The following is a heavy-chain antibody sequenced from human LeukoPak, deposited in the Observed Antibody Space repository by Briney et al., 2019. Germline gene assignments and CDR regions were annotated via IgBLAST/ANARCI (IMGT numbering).Heavy chain of an antibody. CDR2: IYYSGST. V-gene: IGHV4-39*07. J-gene: IGHJ4*02. D-gene: IGHD3-10*01. CDR1: GGSIRSSNYY. Sequence: SETLSLTCTVSGGSIRSSNYYWGWIRQPPGKGLEWIGSIYYSGSTYYNPSLKSRVTISVDTSKNHFSLNLNSVTAADTAVYYCAREESYYGSVYFDYWGQGTLVTVSS. CDR3: AREESYYGSVYFDY.